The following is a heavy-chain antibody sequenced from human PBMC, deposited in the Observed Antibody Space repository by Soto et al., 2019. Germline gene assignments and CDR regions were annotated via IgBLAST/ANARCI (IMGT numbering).Heavy chain of an antibody. Sequence: GGSLRLSCAASGFTFSSYWMSWVRQAPGKGLEWVANIKQDGSEKYYVDSVMGRFTISRDNAKNSLYLQMNSLRAEDTAVYYCARDSRYSSSPQYYYYYGMDVWGQGTTVTVSS. D-gene: IGHD6-6*01. CDR3: ARDSRYSSSPQYYYYYGMDV. J-gene: IGHJ6*02. V-gene: IGHV3-7*01. CDR2: IKQDGSEK. CDR1: GFTFSSYW.